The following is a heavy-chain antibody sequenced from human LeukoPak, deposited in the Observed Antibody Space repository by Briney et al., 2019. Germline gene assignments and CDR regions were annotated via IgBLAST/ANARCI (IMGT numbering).Heavy chain of an antibody. Sequence: SETLSLTCTVSGGSISSGDYYWSRIRQPPGKGLEWIGYIYYSGSTYYNPSLKSRVTISVDTSKNQFSLKLSSVTAADTAVYYCARDGVWFGEGNFALLVDYYYYGMDVWGQGTTVTVSS. D-gene: IGHD3-10*01. CDR3: ARDGVWFGEGNFALLVDYYYYGMDV. J-gene: IGHJ6*02. CDR1: GGSISSGDYY. CDR2: IYYSGST. V-gene: IGHV4-30-4*01.